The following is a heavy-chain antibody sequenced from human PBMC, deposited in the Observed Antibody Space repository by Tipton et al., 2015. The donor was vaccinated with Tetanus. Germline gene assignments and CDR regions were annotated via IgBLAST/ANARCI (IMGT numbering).Heavy chain of an antibody. CDR2: ISPFNENV. CDR3: GRGRGLGPLEYSER. D-gene: IGHD3-3*01. Sequence: QLVQSGAEVKKPGASVKVSCKASGYTFTHYGVNWVRQAPGQGLEWMGWISPFNENVNYAEKFQGRLTMTTDRSTATVYMDLRSLRPDDPVVYYGGRGRGLGPLEYSERWGQAALVLLSS. J-gene: IGHJ4*02. V-gene: IGHV1-18*01. CDR1: GYTFTHYG.